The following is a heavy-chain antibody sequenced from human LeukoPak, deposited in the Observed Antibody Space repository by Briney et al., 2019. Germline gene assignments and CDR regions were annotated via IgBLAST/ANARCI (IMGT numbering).Heavy chain of an antibody. Sequence: KPGGSLRLSCAASGFIFSSHTMNWGRPAPGEGLEWVSSISSSSSYIYYADSVKGRFTIARDNAKNSLYLRMNSLRAEETAVYYCARNYDFWSGYFNSVDSWGQGTLVTVSS. J-gene: IGHJ5*01. CDR1: GFIFSSHT. V-gene: IGHV3-21*01. CDR2: ISSSSSYI. CDR3: ARNYDFWSGYFNSVDS. D-gene: IGHD3-3*01.